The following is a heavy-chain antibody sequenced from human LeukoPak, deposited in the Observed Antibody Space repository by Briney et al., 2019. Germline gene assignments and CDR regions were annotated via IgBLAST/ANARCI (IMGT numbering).Heavy chain of an antibody. CDR3: ARVNYDSSGYHVDY. CDR1: GFTFSSYE. D-gene: IGHD3-22*01. J-gene: IGHJ4*02. V-gene: IGHV3-48*03. Sequence: GGSLRLSCAASGFTFSSYEMNWVRQAPGKGLEWVSCISSSGSTIYYADSVKGRFTISRDNAKNSLYLQMNSLRAEDTAVYYCARVNYDSSGYHVDYWGQGTLVTVSS. CDR2: ISSSGSTI.